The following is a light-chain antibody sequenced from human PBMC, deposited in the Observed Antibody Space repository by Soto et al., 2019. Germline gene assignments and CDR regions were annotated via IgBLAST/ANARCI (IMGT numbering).Light chain of an antibody. CDR3: QQANSFPLT. V-gene: IGKV1D-12*01. CDR2: TTS. CDR1: QDINNW. Sequence: DIQVTQSPSSVSASVGDRVTITCRASQDINNWLAWYQQKPGKAPKLLIYTTSNLQSGVPSRFSGSGSGTDFTLTINSLQPEDFATYYCQQANSFPLTFGGGLKVEIK. J-gene: IGKJ4*01.